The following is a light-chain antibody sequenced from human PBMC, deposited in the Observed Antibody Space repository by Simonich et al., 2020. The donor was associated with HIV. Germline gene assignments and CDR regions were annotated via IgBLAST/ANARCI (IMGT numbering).Light chain of an antibody. V-gene: IGKV3-15*01. CDR1: QSVSSN. CDR2: GAS. Sequence: EIVMTQSPATLSVSPGERATLSCRASQSVSSNLAWYQQKPGPDPRLLIYGASTRANGIPARFSGGGSGTEFTLTISSLQSEDFAVYYCQQYNNWPPWTFGQGTKVEIK. J-gene: IGKJ1*01. CDR3: QQYNNWPPWT.